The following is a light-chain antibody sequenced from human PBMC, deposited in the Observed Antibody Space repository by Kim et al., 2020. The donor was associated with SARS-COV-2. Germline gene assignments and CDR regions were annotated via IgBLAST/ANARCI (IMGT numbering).Light chain of an antibody. J-gene: IGKJ2*03. CDR2: TAS. CDR1: ISKF. V-gene: IGKV1-39*01. Sequence: ISKFANWYQQKPGEAPQLLIYTASNLQSGVPSRFSGSGSGTDFTLIINSLQPEDFAIYYCQQSYSSPYSFGQGTKLEI. CDR3: QQSYSSPYS.